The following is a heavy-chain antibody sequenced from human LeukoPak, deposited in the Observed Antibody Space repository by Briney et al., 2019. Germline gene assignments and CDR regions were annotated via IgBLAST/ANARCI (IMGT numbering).Heavy chain of an antibody. CDR1: GFTFSGSA. CDR3: FDP. V-gene: IGHV3-73*01. J-gene: IGHJ5*02. Sequence: GGSLKLSCAASGFTFSGSAIHWVRQSSGKGLEWVGQIDKKDKGYATATAYAASVKGRFTISRDDSINTAYLQMKSLKTEDTAFYNWFDPWGQGTLVTVSS. CDR2: IDKKDKGYATAT.